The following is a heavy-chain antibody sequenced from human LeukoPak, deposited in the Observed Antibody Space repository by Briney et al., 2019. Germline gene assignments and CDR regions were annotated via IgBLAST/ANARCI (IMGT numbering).Heavy chain of an antibody. CDR2: INHSGST. CDR3: ARRYSSGWLRLNWFDP. Sequence: GSLRLSCAASGFTFSSYSMNWVRQAPGKGLEWIGEINHSGSTNYNPSLKSRVTISVDTSKNQFSLKLSSVTAADTAVYYCARRYSSGWLRLNWFDPWGQGTLVTVSS. CDR1: GFTFSSYS. V-gene: IGHV4-34*01. D-gene: IGHD6-19*01. J-gene: IGHJ5*02.